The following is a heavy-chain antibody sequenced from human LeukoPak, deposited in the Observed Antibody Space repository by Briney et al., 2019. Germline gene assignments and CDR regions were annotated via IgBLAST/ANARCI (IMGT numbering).Heavy chain of an antibody. CDR2: TYYRSKWYN. CDR1: GDSVSSNSAA. V-gene: IGHV6-1*01. Sequence: SQTLSLTCAISGDSVSSNSAAWTWIRQSPSRGLEWLGRTYYRSKWYNDYAVSVKSRITINPDTSKNQFSLQLNSVAPEGTAVYYCARLNDYYDSSGYHYWFDPWGQGTLVTVSS. J-gene: IGHJ5*02. D-gene: IGHD3-22*01. CDR3: ARLNDYYDSSGYHYWFDP.